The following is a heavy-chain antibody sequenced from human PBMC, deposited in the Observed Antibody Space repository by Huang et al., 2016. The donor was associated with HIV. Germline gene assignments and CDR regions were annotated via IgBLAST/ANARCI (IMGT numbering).Heavy chain of an antibody. V-gene: IGHV5-51*03. CDR1: GYTFTNSW. D-gene: IGHD3-9*01. CDR2: SYPGDADL. J-gene: IGHJ3*01. CDR3: ARGATLTGNTNFFDV. Sequence: EVQLVQSGAEVKKPGESLKISCKVSGYTFTNSWIGWVRQMPGKGLELMVLSYPGDADLGYSPSCQGQVTISADKSISTAYLLWSTLEASDTAMYYWARGATLTGNTNFFDVWGQGTMVSVSS.